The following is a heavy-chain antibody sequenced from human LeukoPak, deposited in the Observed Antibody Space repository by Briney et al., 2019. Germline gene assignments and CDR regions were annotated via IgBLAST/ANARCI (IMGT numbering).Heavy chain of an antibody. V-gene: IGHV4-59*05. D-gene: IGHD2-21*01. CDR1: GGPLTSCY. J-gene: IGHJ3*02. CDR3: ARQGPYCDGDCYRDAFNI. Sequence: SETLSLTCAVSGGPLTSCYWSWIRQPPGKGLEWIGSIHYSGNIYYNPSLKSRVTISVDTSKNQFSLKLSSVTAADTAMYYCARQGPYCDGDCYRDAFNIWGQGTMVTVSS. CDR2: IHYSGNI.